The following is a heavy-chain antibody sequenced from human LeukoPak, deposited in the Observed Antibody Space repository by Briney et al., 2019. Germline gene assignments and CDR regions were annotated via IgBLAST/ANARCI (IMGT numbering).Heavy chain of an antibody. CDR3: ARDKDYDILTGYYVGYYGMDV. CDR2: IYTSGST. D-gene: IGHD3-9*01. V-gene: IGHV4-4*07. Sequence: SETLSLTCTVSGGSISSYYWSWTRQPAGKGLEWIGRIYTSGSTNYNPSLKSRVTMSVDTSKDQFSLKLSSVTAADTAVYYCARDKDYDILTGYYVGYYGMDVWGQGTTVTVSS. CDR1: GGSISSYY. J-gene: IGHJ6*02.